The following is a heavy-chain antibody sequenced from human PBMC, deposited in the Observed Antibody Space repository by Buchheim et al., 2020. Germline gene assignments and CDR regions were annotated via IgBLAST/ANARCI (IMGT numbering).Heavy chain of an antibody. D-gene: IGHD3-3*01. CDR3: ARTPYYDFWSGYYLYRSFDY. V-gene: IGHV4-4*02. CDR2: IYHSGST. Sequence: QVQLQESGPGLVKPSGTLSLTCAVSGGSISSSNWWSWVRQPPGKGLEWIGEIYHSGSTNYNPSLKSRVIISVDKSKKQFSLKLRSVTAADTAVYYCARTPYYDFWSGYYLYRSFDYWGQGTL. J-gene: IGHJ4*02. CDR1: GGSISSSNW.